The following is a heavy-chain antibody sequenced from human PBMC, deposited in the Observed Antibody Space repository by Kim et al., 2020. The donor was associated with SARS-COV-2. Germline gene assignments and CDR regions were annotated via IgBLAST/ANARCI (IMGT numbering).Heavy chain of an antibody. Sequence: TYYADSVKGRFTISRDNTKNTLYLQMDRLRAEDTAVYYCAKGYGRAFDIWGQGTMVIVSS. J-gene: IGHJ3*02. CDR3: AKGYGRAFDI. V-gene: IGHV3-23*01. CDR2: T. D-gene: IGHD1-26*01.